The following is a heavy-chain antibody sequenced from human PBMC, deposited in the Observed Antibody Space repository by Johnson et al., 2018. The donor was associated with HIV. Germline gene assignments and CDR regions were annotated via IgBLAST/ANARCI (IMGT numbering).Heavy chain of an antibody. D-gene: IGHD1-26*01. CDR1: GFTFDEYG. V-gene: IGHV3-20*04. CDR3: AKAEQDSGSYEADAFDI. CDR2: INWNGGSK. Sequence: VQLVESGGGVVRPGGSLRLSCAASGFTFDEYGMSWVRQAPGKGLEWVSGINWNGGSKGYADSVKGRFIIPRDNANNSRNLQMNSLRTEDTALYYCAKAEQDSGSYEADAFDIWGQGTMVTVSS. J-gene: IGHJ3*02.